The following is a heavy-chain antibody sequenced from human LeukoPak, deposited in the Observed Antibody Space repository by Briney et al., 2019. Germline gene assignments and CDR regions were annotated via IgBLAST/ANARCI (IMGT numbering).Heavy chain of an antibody. CDR3: ARAAPTGPLSSVYYYGMDV. D-gene: IGHD3-10*01. J-gene: IGHJ6*04. Sequence: MSLETLSLTCTVSGGSISSYYWSWIRQPPGKGLEWIGYIYYSGSTNYNPSLKSRVTISVDTSKNQLSLKLSSVTAADTAVYYCARAAPTGPLSSVYYYGMDVWGKGTTVTVSS. V-gene: IGHV4-59*01. CDR2: IYYSGST. CDR1: GGSISSYY.